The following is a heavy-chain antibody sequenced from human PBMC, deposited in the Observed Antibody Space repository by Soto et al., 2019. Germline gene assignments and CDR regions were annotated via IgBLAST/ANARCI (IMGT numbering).Heavy chain of an antibody. V-gene: IGHV3-30*03. D-gene: IGHD1-26*01. Sequence: VQLVESGGGVVQPGRSLRLSCAASGFTFSSYGMHWVRQAPGKGLEWVAVISYDGSNKYYADSVKGRFTISRDNSKNTLYLQMNSLRAEDTAVYYCGSSGSYFNTDFDYWGQGTLVTVSS. CDR1: GFTFSSYG. CDR2: ISYDGSNK. J-gene: IGHJ4*02. CDR3: GSSGSYFNTDFDY.